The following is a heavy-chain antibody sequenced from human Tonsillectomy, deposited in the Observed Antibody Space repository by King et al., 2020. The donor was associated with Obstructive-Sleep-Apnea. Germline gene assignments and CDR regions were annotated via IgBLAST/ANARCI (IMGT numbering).Heavy chain of an antibody. J-gene: IGHJ4*02. D-gene: IGHD2-8*01. CDR1: GFTFSRYW. Sequence: VQLVESGGGLVQPGGSLRLSCAGSGFTFSRYWMTWVRQAPGKGLEWVANIKEDGSDEYYVDSVKSRFTISRDNTKKLPYLQMNSLRAEDTAVSYCASGFWDGVGDYWGQGALVTVAS. CDR3: ASGFWDGVGDY. CDR2: IKEDGSDE. V-gene: IGHV3-7*01.